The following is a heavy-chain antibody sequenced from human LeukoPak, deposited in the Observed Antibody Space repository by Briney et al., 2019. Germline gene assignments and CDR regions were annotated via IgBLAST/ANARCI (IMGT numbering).Heavy chain of an antibody. J-gene: IGHJ5*02. Sequence: PSETLSLTCTVSGDSISSGYYWGWIRQPPGKGLEWIGSFYYSGSTYYNPSLKSRVSISVDTSKNQFSLKLSSVTAADTAVYHCARGVTLVYGAIRGDWFDPWGQGTLVTVSS. D-gene: IGHD4-17*01. CDR1: GDSISSGYY. CDR3: ARGVTLVYGAIRGDWFDP. CDR2: FYYSGST. V-gene: IGHV4-38-2*02.